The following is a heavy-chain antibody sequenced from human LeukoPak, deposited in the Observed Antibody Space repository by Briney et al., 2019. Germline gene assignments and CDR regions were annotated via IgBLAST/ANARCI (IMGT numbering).Heavy chain of an antibody. J-gene: IGHJ5*02. CDR2: INPNSGDT. Sequence: ASVKVSCKASGYTFTGYYIHWVRQAPGQGLEWMGRINPNSGDTNYAQKFQGRVTMTRDTSISTAYMELSNLSSDDTAVCYCARDPYVSGSYGWLDPWGQGTLVTVSS. CDR1: GYTFTGYY. CDR3: ARDPYVSGSYGWLDP. V-gene: IGHV1-2*06. D-gene: IGHD3-10*01.